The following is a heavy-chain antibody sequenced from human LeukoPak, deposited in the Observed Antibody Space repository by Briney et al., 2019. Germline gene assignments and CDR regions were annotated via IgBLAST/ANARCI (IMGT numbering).Heavy chain of an antibody. CDR1: GFTFSNAW. J-gene: IGHJ4*02. CDR2: ISGSGDTA. Sequence: QPGGSLRLSCAASGFTFSNAWMSWVRQAPGKGLEWVSLISGSGDTAYYLDSVKGRFTISRDNSKNTLSLQMNSLRAEDTAVYYCAPDLRGSAWSLDDWGQGTLVTVSS. V-gene: IGHV3-23*01. D-gene: IGHD6-13*01. CDR3: APDLRGSAWSLDD.